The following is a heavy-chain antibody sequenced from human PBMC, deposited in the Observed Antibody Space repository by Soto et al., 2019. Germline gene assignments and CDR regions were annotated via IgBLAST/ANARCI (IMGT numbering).Heavy chain of an antibody. Sequence: EVQLLESGGGLVQPGGSLRLSCAASGFTFSSYAMSWVRQAPGKGLEWVSAISGSGGSTYYADSVKGRFTISRDNSKNTLFLQMNTLRAEDTAVYYCARRSSGWYFDYWGQGTLVTVSS. J-gene: IGHJ4*02. CDR2: ISGSGGST. D-gene: IGHD6-19*01. CDR1: GFTFSSYA. V-gene: IGHV3-23*01. CDR3: ARRSSGWYFDY.